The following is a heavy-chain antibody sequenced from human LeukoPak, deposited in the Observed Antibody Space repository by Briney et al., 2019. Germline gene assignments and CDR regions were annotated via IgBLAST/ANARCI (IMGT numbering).Heavy chain of an antibody. CDR2: IYYSGST. CDR3: ARHEHYDFWSGYPNNWFDP. Sequence: PSETLSLTCTVSGGSISSYYWSWIRQPPGKGLEWIGYIYYSGSTNYNPSLKRRVTISVDTSKNQFSLKLSSVTAADTAVYYCARHEHYDFWSGYPNNWFDPWGQGTLVTVSS. J-gene: IGHJ5*02. D-gene: IGHD3-3*01. V-gene: IGHV4-59*08. CDR1: GGSISSYY.